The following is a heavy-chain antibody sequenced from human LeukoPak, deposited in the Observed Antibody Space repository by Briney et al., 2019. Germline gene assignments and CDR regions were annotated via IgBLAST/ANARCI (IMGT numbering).Heavy chain of an antibody. Sequence: GGSLRLSCTSSGFILSSFAMSWVRQPPGKGMEWVSSISSPGGNTYYADSVKGRFTISRDNSNNLVYLQMNSLRAEDTAVYYCAKTRNGYTTEYLQHWGQGTLVTVSS. CDR2: ISSPGGNT. D-gene: IGHD2-2*02. CDR3: AKTRNGYTTEYLQH. V-gene: IGHV3-23*01. J-gene: IGHJ1*01. CDR1: GFILSSFA.